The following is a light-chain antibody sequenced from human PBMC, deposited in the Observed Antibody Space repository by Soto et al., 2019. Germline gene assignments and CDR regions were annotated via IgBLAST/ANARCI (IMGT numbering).Light chain of an antibody. V-gene: IGKV3-15*01. J-gene: IGKJ1*01. CDR1: QAISSN. Sequence: EIVMTQSPATLSVSRGERATLSCRANQAISSNLAWYQQKPGQAPRLLIYGASTRATGIPDRFSGSGSGTEFTLTISSLQSEDFAVYYCQHYDWSLTWTFGPGTKVDIK. CDR2: GAS. CDR3: QHYDWSLTWT.